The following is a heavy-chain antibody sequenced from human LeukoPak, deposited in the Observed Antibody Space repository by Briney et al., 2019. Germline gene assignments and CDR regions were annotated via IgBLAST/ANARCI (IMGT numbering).Heavy chain of an antibody. CDR1: GGSTRSYY. D-gene: IGHD3-3*01. J-gene: IGHJ5*02. Sequence: SETLSLTCTVSGGSTRSYYWSWIRQPPGKGLEWIGYIYYSGSTYYNPSLKSRVTISVDTSKNQFSLKLSSVTAADTAVYYCARGIIGSIYDFWSGTTTKNNWFDPWGQGTLVTVSS. CDR3: ARGIIGSIYDFWSGTTTKNNWFDP. V-gene: IGHV4-59*12. CDR2: IYYSGST.